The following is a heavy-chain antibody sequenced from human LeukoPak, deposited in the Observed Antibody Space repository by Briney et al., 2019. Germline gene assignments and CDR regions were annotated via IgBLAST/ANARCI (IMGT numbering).Heavy chain of an antibody. V-gene: IGHV3-23*01. J-gene: IGHJ4*02. D-gene: IGHD2-15*01. CDR3: ARSGVATCHY. CDR2: INPDGGS. Sequence: PGGSLRLSCQASGFTFTNYAMSWVRQAPGKGLEWVSSINPDGGSFFADSVKGRFTISRDDSRSVVYLQMNRLSAEDTAVYYCARSGVATCHYWGQGILVTVSS. CDR1: GFTFTNYA.